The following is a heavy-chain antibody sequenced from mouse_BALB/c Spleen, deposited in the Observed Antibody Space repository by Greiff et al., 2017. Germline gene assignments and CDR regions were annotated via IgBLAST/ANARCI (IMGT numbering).Heavy chain of an antibody. CDR3: TRDRYHYFDY. Sequence: EVQVVESGGGLVKPGGSLKLSCAASGFTFSSYTMSWVRQTPEKRLEWVATISSGGSYTYYPDSVKGRFTISRDNAKNTLYLQMSSLKSEDTAMYYCTRDRYHYFDYWGQGTTLTVSS. V-gene: IGHV5-6-4*01. CDR1: GFTFSSYT. CDR2: ISSGGSYT. D-gene: IGHD2-12*01. J-gene: IGHJ2*01.